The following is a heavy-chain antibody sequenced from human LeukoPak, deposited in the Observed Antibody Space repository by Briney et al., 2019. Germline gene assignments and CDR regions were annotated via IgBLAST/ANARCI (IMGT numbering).Heavy chain of an antibody. Sequence: GGSLRLSCAVSGFTVSSNQMNWVRQAPGKGLEWVSTIYSGGSTYYADSVKGRFTISRDNSKNTLYLQMNSLRAEDTAVYYCASTLVKVFDYWGQGTLVIVSS. D-gene: IGHD4-23*01. V-gene: IGHV3-66*01. CDR3: ASTLVKVFDY. CDR1: GFTVSSNQ. J-gene: IGHJ4*02. CDR2: IYSGGST.